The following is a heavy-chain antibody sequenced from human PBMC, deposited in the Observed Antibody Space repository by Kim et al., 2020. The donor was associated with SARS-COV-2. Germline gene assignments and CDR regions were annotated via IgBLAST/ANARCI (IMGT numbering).Heavy chain of an antibody. Sequence: SETLSLTCSVSASAIETADFHWGWIRQPPGKGLEWIGTISQSGSTYYNPSLRSRVTISIDTSKSQFSLRLTSVTASDTAVYYCARRGDNNWYNFDFWGQGTLVTVSS. V-gene: IGHV4-39*01. J-gene: IGHJ4*02. D-gene: IGHD1-20*01. CDR1: ASAIETADFH. CDR3: ARRGDNNWYNFDF. CDR2: ISQSGST.